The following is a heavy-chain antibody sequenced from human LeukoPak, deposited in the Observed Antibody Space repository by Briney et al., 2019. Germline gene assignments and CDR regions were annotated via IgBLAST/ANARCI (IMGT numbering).Heavy chain of an antibody. V-gene: IGHV3-74*01. Sequence: GGSLRLSCAASGFTFSSSWVHWVRQSPGKGLVWLSRMNSDGSITRYADSVKGRFTISRDNAKNTLYLQMDSLRVEDTGLYYCAVSPGATLDHWGQGTLVSVSS. J-gene: IGHJ4*02. CDR1: GFTFSSSW. CDR3: AVSPGATLDH. D-gene: IGHD1-26*01. CDR2: MNSDGSIT.